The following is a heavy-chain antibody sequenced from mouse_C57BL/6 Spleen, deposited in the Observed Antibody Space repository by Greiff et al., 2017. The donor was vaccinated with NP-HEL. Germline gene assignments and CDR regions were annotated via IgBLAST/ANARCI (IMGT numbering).Heavy chain of an antibody. CDR1: GYTFTDYY. Sequence: VQLVESGAELVRPGASVKLSCKASGYTFTDYYINWVKQRPGQGLEWIARIYPGSGNTYYNEKFKGKATLTAEKSSSTAYMQLSSLTSEDSAVYFCARGDWDGVWAYWGQGTLVTVSA. D-gene: IGHD4-1*01. J-gene: IGHJ3*01. CDR3: ARGDWDGVWAY. V-gene: IGHV1-76*01. CDR2: IYPGSGNT.